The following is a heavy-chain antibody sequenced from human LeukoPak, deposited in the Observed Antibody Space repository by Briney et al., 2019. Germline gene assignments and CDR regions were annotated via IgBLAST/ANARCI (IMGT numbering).Heavy chain of an antibody. Sequence: PGRSLRLSCVASGFTFSSYWMSWVRQAPGKGLEWVANIKQDGSEKYYVDSVKGRFTISRDNAKNSLYLQMNSLRAEDTAVYYCARGRQGFHSSRGENYYYYYMDVWGKGTTVTISS. V-gene: IGHV3-7*01. CDR3: ARGRQGFHSSRGENYYYYYMDV. D-gene: IGHD6-13*01. CDR1: GFTFSSYW. CDR2: IKQDGSEK. J-gene: IGHJ6*03.